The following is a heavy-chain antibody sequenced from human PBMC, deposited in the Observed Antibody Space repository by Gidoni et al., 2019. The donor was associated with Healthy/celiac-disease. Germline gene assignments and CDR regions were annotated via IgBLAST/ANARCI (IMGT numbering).Heavy chain of an antibody. Sequence: EVQLVESGGGLVQPGGSLRLPCAAPGFTFSSYSMNWVRQAPGKGLEWVSYISSSSSTIYYADSVKGRFTISRDNAKNSLYLQMNSLRDEDTAVYYCARELSYGDYVGPDAFDIWGQGTMVTVSS. D-gene: IGHD4-17*01. J-gene: IGHJ3*02. CDR1: GFTFSSYS. V-gene: IGHV3-48*02. CDR3: ARELSYGDYVGPDAFDI. CDR2: ISSSSSTI.